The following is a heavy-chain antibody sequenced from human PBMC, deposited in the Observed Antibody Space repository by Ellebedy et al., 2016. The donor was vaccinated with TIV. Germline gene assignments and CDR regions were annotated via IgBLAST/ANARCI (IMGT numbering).Heavy chain of an antibody. D-gene: IGHD6-13*01. Sequence: ASVKVSCXASGYTFTSYDINWVRQATGQGLEWMGWMNPNSGNTGYAQKFQGRVTMTRNTSISTAYMELSSLRSEDTAVYYCARVPYSSSWYWTTDRVFDHWGQGTLVTVSS. CDR1: GYTFTSYD. J-gene: IGHJ4*02. CDR3: ARVPYSSSWYWTTDRVFDH. V-gene: IGHV1-8*01. CDR2: MNPNSGNT.